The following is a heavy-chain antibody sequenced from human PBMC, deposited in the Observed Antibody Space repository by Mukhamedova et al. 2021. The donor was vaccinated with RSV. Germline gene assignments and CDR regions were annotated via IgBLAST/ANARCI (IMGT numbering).Heavy chain of an antibody. CDR3: ARRRLRCGFDY. CDR2: INHSGST. J-gene: IGHJ4*02. V-gene: IGHV4-34*01. D-gene: IGHD5-12*01. Sequence: GGSFSGYYWSWIRQPPGEGLEWIGEINHSGSTNYNPSLKSRVTISVDTSKNQFSLKLSSVTAADTAVYYCARRRLRCGFDYWGQG. CDR1: GGSFSGYY.